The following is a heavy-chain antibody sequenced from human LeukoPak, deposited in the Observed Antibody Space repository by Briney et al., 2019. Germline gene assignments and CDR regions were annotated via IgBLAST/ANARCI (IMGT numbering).Heavy chain of an antibody. CDR1: GFTFSSHG. J-gene: IGHJ4*02. CDR3: ASAGLVYSSGWYLETPFDY. V-gene: IGHV3-23*01. D-gene: IGHD6-13*01. Sequence: GGSLRLSCAASGFTFSSHGMNWVRQAPGKGLEWVSGISPNGVITYYADSVKGRFTISRDNAKNSLYLQMNSLRAEDTAVYYCASAGLVYSSGWYLETPFDYWGQGTLVTVSS. CDR2: ISPNGVIT.